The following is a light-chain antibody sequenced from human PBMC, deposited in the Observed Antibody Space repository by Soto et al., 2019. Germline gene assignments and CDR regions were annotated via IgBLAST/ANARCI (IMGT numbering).Light chain of an antibody. CDR2: GAA. Sequence: EIVLTQSPGTLSLSPGERATLSCRSSESLSNNYSAWYKQKPGQAPRLLITGAASRAPGIPDRFSGSGSGTDFTLSINSLEPEDFVVYFCQQYGRLPITFGQGTRLEMK. J-gene: IGKJ5*01. V-gene: IGKV3-20*01. CDR1: ESLSNNY. CDR3: QQYGRLPIT.